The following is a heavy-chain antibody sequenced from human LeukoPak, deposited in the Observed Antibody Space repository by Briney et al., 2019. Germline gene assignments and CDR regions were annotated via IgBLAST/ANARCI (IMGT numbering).Heavy chain of an antibody. D-gene: IGHD1-26*01. CDR1: GYSISSGYY. V-gene: IGHV4-38-2*01. CDR3: ARGRESGSYYYYYYYMDV. CDR2: IYHSGST. J-gene: IGHJ6*03. Sequence: SETLSLTCAVSGYSISSGYYWGWIRQPPGKGLEGTGSIYHSGSTYYNPSLKSRVTISVDTSKNQFSLKLSSVTAADTAVYYCARGRESGSYYYYYYYMDVWGKGTTVTVSS.